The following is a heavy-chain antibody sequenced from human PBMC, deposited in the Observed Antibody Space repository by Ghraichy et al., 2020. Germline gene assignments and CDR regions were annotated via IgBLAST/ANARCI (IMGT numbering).Heavy chain of an antibody. V-gene: IGHV4-61*01. CDR1: GGSVSSGSYY. CDR2: IYYSGST. CDR3: ARDGAHSSSNHRFDP. D-gene: IGHD6-6*01. Sequence: SETLSLTCTVSGGSVSSGSYYWSWIRQPPGKGLEWIGYIYYSGSTNYNPSLKSRVTISVDTSKNQFSLKLSSVTTADTAVYYCARDGAHSSSNHRFDPWGQGTLVTVSS. J-gene: IGHJ5*02.